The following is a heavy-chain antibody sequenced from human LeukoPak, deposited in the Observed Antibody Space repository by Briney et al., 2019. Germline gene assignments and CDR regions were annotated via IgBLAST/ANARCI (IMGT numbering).Heavy chain of an antibody. D-gene: IGHD1-14*01. V-gene: IGHV3-74*01. CDR3: VRLYKIEGADL. Sequence: GGSRRLACAASGFTFSTYWMHWVRQTPGKGLGWVSSIRNDGTTTNYADSVKGRFTISRDNAKNTLYLQMNSLRAEDTAVYYCVRLYKIEGADLWGRGTLVTVSS. CDR1: GFTFSTYW. J-gene: IGHJ2*01. CDR2: IRNDGTTT.